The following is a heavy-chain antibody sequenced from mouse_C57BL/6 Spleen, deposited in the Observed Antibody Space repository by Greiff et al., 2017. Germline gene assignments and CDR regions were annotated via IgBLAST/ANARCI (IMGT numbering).Heavy chain of an antibody. V-gene: IGHV1-42*01. D-gene: IGHD2-12*01. CDR3: ARGDDTTEGDY. Sequence: VQLKQSGPELVKPGASVKISCKASGYSFTGYYLNWVKQSPEKSLEWIGEINPSTGGTTYNQKFKAKATLTVDKSSSTAYMQLKSLTSEDSAVYYCARGDDTTEGDYWGQGTSVTVSS. CDR1: GYSFTGYY. J-gene: IGHJ4*01. CDR2: INPSTGGT.